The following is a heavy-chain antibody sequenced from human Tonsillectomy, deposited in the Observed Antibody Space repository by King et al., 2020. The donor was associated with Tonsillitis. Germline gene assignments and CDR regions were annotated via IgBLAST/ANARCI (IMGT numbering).Heavy chain of an antibody. V-gene: IGHV4-59*13. J-gene: IGHJ4*02. D-gene: IGHD1-26*01. CDR2: IYYSGNT. CDR1: GGSISSDY. Sequence: QLQESGPGLVKPSETLSLTCTVSGGSISSDYWSWIRLTPGRGLEWIGYIYYSGNTKYNPSLKSRVTISADSSKNQFSLKLSSVTAADTAVYYCARSERLGTTTFDYWGQGTLVTVSS. CDR3: ARSERLGTTTFDY.